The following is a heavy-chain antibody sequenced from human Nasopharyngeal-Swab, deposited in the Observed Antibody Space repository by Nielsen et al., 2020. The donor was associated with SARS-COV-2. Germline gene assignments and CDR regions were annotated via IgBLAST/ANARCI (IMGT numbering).Heavy chain of an antibody. CDR3: ARDMDYADYHYYGMDV. Sequence: GGSLRLSCAASGFTFSSYGMHWVRQAPGKGLEWVAVISYDGSNKYYADSVKGRFTISRDNSKNTLYLQMNSLRAEDTAVYYCARDMDYADYHYYGMDVWGQGTTVTVSS. V-gene: IGHV3-30*03. CDR1: GFTFSSYG. CDR2: ISYDGSNK. D-gene: IGHD4-17*01. J-gene: IGHJ6*02.